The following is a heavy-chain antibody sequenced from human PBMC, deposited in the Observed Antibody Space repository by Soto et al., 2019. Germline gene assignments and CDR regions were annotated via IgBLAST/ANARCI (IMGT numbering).Heavy chain of an antibody. D-gene: IGHD3-10*01. Sequence: SETLSLTCSVSGGSISSGYYYWSWIRQPPGKGLEWIGNIYYSGSTYYNPSLKSRVTISVDTSKNQFSLKLSSVTAADTAVYYCARANGFGEFHWGQGTTVTVSS. CDR3: ARANGFGEFH. CDR1: GGSISSGYYY. CDR2: IYYSGST. J-gene: IGHJ6*02. V-gene: IGHV4-30-4*01.